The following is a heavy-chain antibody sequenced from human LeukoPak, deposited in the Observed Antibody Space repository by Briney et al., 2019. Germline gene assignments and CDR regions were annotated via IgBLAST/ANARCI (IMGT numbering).Heavy chain of an antibody. V-gene: IGHV1-2*02. CDR3: ARGAEAETSPLDF. D-gene: IGHD6-13*01. CDR2: INPKSGAA. Sequence: ASVKVSCKASGYIFSDYYMHWVRQAPGQGLEWLGWINPKSGAADYAQQFRGRVTMTRDTSINTDYMEMKRVTSDDTAVYYCARGAEAETSPLDFWGQGTLVTVTS. CDR1: GYIFSDYY. J-gene: IGHJ4*02.